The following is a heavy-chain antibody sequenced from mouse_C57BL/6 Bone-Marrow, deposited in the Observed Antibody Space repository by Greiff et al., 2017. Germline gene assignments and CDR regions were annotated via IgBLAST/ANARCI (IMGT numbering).Heavy chain of an antibody. J-gene: IGHJ2*01. CDR1: GFTFSSYA. CDR3: TRDRGYPFLFDY. D-gene: IGHD2-2*01. Sequence: EVKLVESGEGLVKPGGSLKLSCAASGFTFSSYAMSWVRQTPEKRLEWVAYISSGGDYIYYADTVKGRFTISRDNARNTLYLQMSSLKSEDTAMYYCTRDRGYPFLFDYWGQGTTLTVSS. V-gene: IGHV5-9-1*02. CDR2: ISSGGDYI.